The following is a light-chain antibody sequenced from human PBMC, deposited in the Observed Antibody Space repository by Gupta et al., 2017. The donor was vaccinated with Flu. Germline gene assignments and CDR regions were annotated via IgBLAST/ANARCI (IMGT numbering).Light chain of an antibody. CDR1: SSNIGAGYD. J-gene: IGLJ1*01. Sequence: VTISCTGRSSNIGAGYDVHWYQQLPGTAPKLLIYDNSNRPSGVPDRFSGSKSGTSASLAITGLQAEDEADYYCQSYDSSLSGYVFGTGTKVTVL. CDR2: DNS. CDR3: QSYDSSLSGYV. V-gene: IGLV1-40*01.